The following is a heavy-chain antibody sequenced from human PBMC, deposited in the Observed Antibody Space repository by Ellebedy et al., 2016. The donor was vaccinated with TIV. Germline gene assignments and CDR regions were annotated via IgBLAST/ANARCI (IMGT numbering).Heavy chain of an antibody. D-gene: IGHD4-11*01. J-gene: IGHJ4*02. V-gene: IGHV4-31*03. CDR1: GGSTSSGGYS. Sequence: MPSETLSLTCTVSGGSTSSGGYSWSWIRQPPGKGLEWIGYIHYSGSTYYNPSLKSRLTMSEDKSKNQFSLKLSSVTAADTAVYHCARADSNYFTHWGQGTLVTVSS. CDR2: IHYSGST. CDR3: ARADSNYFTH.